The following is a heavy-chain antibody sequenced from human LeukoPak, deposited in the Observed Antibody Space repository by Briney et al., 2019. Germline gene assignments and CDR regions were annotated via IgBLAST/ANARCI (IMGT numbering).Heavy chain of an antibody. V-gene: IGHV2-5*02. CDR1: GFSLSTSGVG. J-gene: IGHJ5*02. D-gene: IGHD3-10*01. CDR2: IYLDDDK. CDR3: ALSSMVRGVPNWFDP. Sequence: ESGPTLVNPTQTLTLTCTFSGFSLSTSGVGVGWIRQPPGKALEWLALIYLDDDKRYSPSLKSRLTIIKVTSKNQVVLTMTNMGPVDTATYYCALSSMVRGVPNWFDPWGQGTLVTVSS.